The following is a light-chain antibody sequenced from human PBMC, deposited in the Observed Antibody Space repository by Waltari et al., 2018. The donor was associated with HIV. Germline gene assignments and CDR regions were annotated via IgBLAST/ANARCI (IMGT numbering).Light chain of an antibody. Sequence: EPVMTPSTHTLSVSPGESPTLSCRASQSVGGDVAWYQQKPGQAPRLLIYGATSRATGIPARFSASGSGTEFILTISSLQSEDFAVYFCQQYNHWPLTFGGGTKVEIK. V-gene: IGKV3-15*01. CDR2: GAT. CDR1: QSVGGD. CDR3: QQYNHWPLT. J-gene: IGKJ4*01.